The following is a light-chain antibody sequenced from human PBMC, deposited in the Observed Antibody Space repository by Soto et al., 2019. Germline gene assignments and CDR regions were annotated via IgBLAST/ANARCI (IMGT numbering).Light chain of an antibody. J-gene: IGKJ4*01. Sequence: EIVFTQSPGTLSLSPGERATLSCRASQSVSSYLAWYQQKPGQAPRLLIYDASNTATGIPARFSGSGSGTDFTLTISSLEPEDFAVYYCQQRSYWLTFGEGTKVDIK. CDR3: QQRSYWLT. CDR2: DAS. CDR1: QSVSSY. V-gene: IGKV3-11*01.